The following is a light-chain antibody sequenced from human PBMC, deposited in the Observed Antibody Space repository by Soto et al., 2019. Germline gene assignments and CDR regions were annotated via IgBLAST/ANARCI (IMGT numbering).Light chain of an antibody. Sequence: PGESATLSCRANQVVSSSYLAWYQQKPGQAPRLLIYHASDRATGVPDRFSGSGSGTDFALTITRLEPEDFALFYCQQYGTFPISFGQGTKLEIK. CDR3: QQYGTFPIS. V-gene: IGKV3-20*01. CDR2: HAS. J-gene: IGKJ2*01. CDR1: QVVSSSY.